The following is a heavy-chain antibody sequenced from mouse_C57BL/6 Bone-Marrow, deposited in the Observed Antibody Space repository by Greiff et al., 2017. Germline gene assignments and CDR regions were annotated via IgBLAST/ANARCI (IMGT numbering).Heavy chain of an antibody. CDR1: GYTFTSYW. CDR3: ARLYDGYYFYFDY. CDR2: IDPSDSYT. J-gene: IGHJ2*01. V-gene: IGHV1-69*01. Sequence: VQLQQPGAELVMPGASVKLSCKASGYTFTSYWMHWVKQRPGQGLEWIGEIDPSDSYTNYTQKFKGKSTLTVDKSSSTAYMQLSSLTSEDSAVYYCARLYDGYYFYFDYWGQGTTLTVSS. D-gene: IGHD2-3*01.